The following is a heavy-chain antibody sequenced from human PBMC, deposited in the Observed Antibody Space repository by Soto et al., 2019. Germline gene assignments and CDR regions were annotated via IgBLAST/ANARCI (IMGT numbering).Heavy chain of an antibody. D-gene: IGHD1-1*01. J-gene: IGHJ3*02. CDR1: GFTFSSYA. CDR3: AKGYENWNQGVAFDI. V-gene: IGHV3-23*01. CDR2: ISGSGGST. Sequence: GALKISCAASGFTFSSYAMSWVRQAPGKGLEWVSAISGSGGSTYYADSVKGRFTISRDNSKNTLYLQMNSLRAEDTAVYYCAKGYENWNQGVAFDIWGQGTMVTVSS.